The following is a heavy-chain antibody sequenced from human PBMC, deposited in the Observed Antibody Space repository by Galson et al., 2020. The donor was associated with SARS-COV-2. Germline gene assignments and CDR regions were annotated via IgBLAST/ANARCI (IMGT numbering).Heavy chain of an antibody. J-gene: IGHJ6*02. Sequence: GGSLRLSCAASGFTFSDYYMSWIRQAPGKGLEWVSYISSSGSTIYYADSVKGRFTISRDNAKNSLYLQMNSLRAEDTAVYYCARDKETTVTTRYYYYGMDVWGQGTTVTVSS. CDR2: ISSSGSTI. CDR1: GFTFSDYY. V-gene: IGHV3-11*01. CDR3: ARDKETTVTTRYYYYGMDV. D-gene: IGHD4-17*01.